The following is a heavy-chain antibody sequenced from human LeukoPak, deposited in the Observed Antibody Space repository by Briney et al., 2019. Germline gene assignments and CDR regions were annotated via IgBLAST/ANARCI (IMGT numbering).Heavy chain of an antibody. D-gene: IGHD6-19*01. Sequence: SETLSLTCTVSGYSISSGYYWGWIRQPPGKGLEWIGSIYHSGSTNYNPSLKSRVTISVDKSKNQFSLKLSSVTAADTAVYYCARAGIAVAGEGFDYWGQGTLVTVSS. CDR1: GYSISSGYY. CDR2: IYHSGST. CDR3: ARAGIAVAGEGFDY. J-gene: IGHJ4*02. V-gene: IGHV4-38-2*02.